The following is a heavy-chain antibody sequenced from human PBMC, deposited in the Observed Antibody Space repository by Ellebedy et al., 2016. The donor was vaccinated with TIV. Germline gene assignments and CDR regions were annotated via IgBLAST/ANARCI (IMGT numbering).Heavy chain of an antibody. D-gene: IGHD6-13*01. Sequence: AASVKVSCKASGYTFTSYAMHWVRQAPGQRLEWMGWINAGNGNTNYSQKFQGRVTITRDTSASTAYMQLSSLRSEDTAVYYCAREVIAEPGIQPNFDYWGQGTLVTVSS. J-gene: IGHJ4*02. CDR2: INAGNGNT. V-gene: IGHV1-3*01. CDR3: AREVIAEPGIQPNFDY. CDR1: GYTFTSYA.